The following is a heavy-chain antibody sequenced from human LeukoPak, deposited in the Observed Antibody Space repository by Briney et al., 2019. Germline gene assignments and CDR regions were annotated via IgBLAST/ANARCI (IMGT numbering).Heavy chain of an antibody. J-gene: IGHJ6*02. V-gene: IGHV3-7*01. CDR1: GFAFSTFG. D-gene: IGHD3-10*01. CDR2: IKQDGSEK. CDR3: AREGLNYYGSGSYSYYYYGMDV. Sequence: GGSLRLSCAASGFAFSTFGMHWVRQAPGKGLEWVANIKQDGSEKYYVDSVKGRFTISRDNAKNSLYLQMNSLRAEDTAVYYCAREGLNYYGSGSYSYYYYGMDVWGQGTTVTVSS.